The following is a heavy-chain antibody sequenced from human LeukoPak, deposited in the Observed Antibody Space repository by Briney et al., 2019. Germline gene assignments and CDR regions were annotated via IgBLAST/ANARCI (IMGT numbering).Heavy chain of an antibody. J-gene: IGHJ5*02. CDR2: IYYSGST. V-gene: IGHV4-31*03. CDR1: GGSISSGGYY. CDR3: ARCEGYCGGDCYSFRFDP. D-gene: IGHD2-21*02. Sequence: SETLSLTCTVSGGSISSGGYYWSWIRQHPGKGLEWIGYIYYSGSTYYNPSLKSRVTISVDTSKNQFSLKLSSVTAADTAVYYCARCEGYCGGDCYSFRFDPWGQGTLVTVSS.